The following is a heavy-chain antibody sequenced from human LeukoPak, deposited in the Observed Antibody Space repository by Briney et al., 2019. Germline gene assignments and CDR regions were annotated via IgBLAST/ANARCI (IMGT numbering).Heavy chain of an antibody. Sequence: SETLSLTCTVSGGSISSSSYYWGWIRQPPGKGLEWIGSIYYSGSTYYNPSLKSRVTISVDTSKNQFSLKLSSVTAADTAVYYCARHAQWLVPFDYWGQGTLVTVSS. CDR2: IYYSGST. D-gene: IGHD6-19*01. J-gene: IGHJ4*02. V-gene: IGHV4-39*07. CDR3: ARHAQWLVPFDY. CDR1: GGSISSSSYY.